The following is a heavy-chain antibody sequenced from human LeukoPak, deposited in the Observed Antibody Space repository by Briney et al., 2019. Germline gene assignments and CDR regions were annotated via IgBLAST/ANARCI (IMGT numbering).Heavy chain of an antibody. CDR2: ISAYNGNT. CDR3: ARGRAVAKNNCFDP. J-gene: IGHJ5*02. D-gene: IGHD6-19*01. V-gene: IGHV1-18*04. CDR1: GYTFTGYY. Sequence: GASVKVSCKASGYTFTGYYMHWVRQAPGQGLEWMGWISAYNGNTNYAQKLQGRVTMTTNTSTSTAYMELRSLRSDDTAVYYCARGRAVAKNNCFDPWGQGTLVTVSS.